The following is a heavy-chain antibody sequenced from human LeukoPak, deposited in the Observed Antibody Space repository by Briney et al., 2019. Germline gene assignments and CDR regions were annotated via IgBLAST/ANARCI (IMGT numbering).Heavy chain of an antibody. CDR1: GGSISSSSYY. J-gene: IGHJ4*02. D-gene: IGHD6-13*01. CDR2: IYYSGST. V-gene: IGHV4-61*05. CDR3: ARQAYSSSWAPFDY. Sequence: PSETLSLTCTVSGGSISSSSYYWSWIRQPPGKGLEWIGYIYYSGSTNYNPSLKSRVTISVDTSKNQFSLKLSSVTAADTAVYYCARQAYSSSWAPFDYWGQGTLVTVSS.